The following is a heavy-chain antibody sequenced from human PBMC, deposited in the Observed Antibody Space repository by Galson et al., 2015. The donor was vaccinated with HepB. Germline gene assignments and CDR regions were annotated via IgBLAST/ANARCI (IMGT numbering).Heavy chain of an antibody. Sequence: SLRLSCAASGFTVSNNYMSWVRQAPGKGLEWVSVIYSGDNTDYADSVKGRFTISRDNSKNTLYLQMNSLGADDTAVYYCATAQHDFLSERYWGQGTLVTVSS. CDR1: GFTVSNNY. CDR2: IYSGDNT. CDR3: ATAQHDFLSERY. D-gene: IGHD3/OR15-3a*01. V-gene: IGHV3-66*01. J-gene: IGHJ4*02.